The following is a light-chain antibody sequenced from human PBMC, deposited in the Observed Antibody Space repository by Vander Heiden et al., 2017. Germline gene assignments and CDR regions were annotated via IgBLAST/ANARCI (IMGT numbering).Light chain of an antibody. CDR2: QVT. Sequence: SYELTQAPSVSVSQAATASITCSGAKLGDNIVCWYQQNPGQSSVMVIFQVTKRPSGIPERFASSNSGNTATLTISGTQARDEADYYCQVWDSSTAHVVFGGGTKLTVL. V-gene: IGLV3-1*01. J-gene: IGLJ2*01. CDR3: QVWDSSTAHVV. CDR1: KLGDNI.